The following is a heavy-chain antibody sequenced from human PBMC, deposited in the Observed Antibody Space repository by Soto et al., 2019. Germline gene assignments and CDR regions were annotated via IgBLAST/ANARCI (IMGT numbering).Heavy chain of an antibody. D-gene: IGHD6-6*01. CDR2: IYSGGTT. CDR1: GFTVSGNY. CDR3: ARAWWSSSRWFDP. Sequence: EVQLVETGGGLIQPGGSLRLSCEVTGFTVSGNYMSWVREPPGRGLEWVPVIYSGGTTYSADSVKGRFTISRDDSKNTLYLQMNSLRAEDTAVYYCARAWWSSSRWFDPWGQGTLVTVSS. J-gene: IGHJ5*02. V-gene: IGHV3-53*02.